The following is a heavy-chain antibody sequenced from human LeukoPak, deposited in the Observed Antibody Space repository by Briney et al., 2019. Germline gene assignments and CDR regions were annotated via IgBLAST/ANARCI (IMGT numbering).Heavy chain of an antibody. Sequence: GGSLRLSCAASGFTFSSYSMNWVRQAPGKGLEWVSSISSSSAYIYYADSVKGRFTISRDNAKTSLYLQMNSLRAEDTALYYCARTALGYCRGASCYNWFDPWGQGTLVTVSS. CDR3: ARTALGYCRGASCYNWFDP. CDR1: GFTFSSYS. V-gene: IGHV3-21*01. D-gene: IGHD2-15*01. CDR2: ISSSSAYI. J-gene: IGHJ5*02.